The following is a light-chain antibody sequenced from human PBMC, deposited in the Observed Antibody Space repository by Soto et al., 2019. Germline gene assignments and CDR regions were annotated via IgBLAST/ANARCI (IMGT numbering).Light chain of an antibody. CDR2: GAS. Sequence: ELVMVQSPATLSVSPGERATLSCRASQSVSILLAWYQQKPGQAPRLLIYGASRRATGIPDRFSGRESGTDFTLTITTLEPEDSAVYFCQQYASSPYTFGQGTKVDIK. CDR3: QQYASSPYT. J-gene: IGKJ2*01. V-gene: IGKV3-20*01. CDR1: QSVSIL.